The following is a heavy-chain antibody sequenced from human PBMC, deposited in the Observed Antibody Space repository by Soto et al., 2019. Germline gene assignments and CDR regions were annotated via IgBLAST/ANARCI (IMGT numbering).Heavy chain of an antibody. CDR2: ISSSGGSL. J-gene: IGHJ4*02. V-gene: IGHV3-48*02. CDR1: GFTVGDSS. Sequence: EVQLVESGGGLVQPGGSLRLSCAGSGFTVGDSSMNWIRQAPGKGLEWVSYISSSGGSLLYADSVKGRFIISRDTATNSLYLQMDSLRDEDTGVYYCAREGTSSWYVFAYWGQGTLVTVSS. CDR3: AREGTSSWYVFAY. D-gene: IGHD6-13*01.